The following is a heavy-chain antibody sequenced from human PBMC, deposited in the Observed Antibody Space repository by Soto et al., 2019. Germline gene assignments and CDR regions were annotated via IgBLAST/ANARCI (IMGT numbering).Heavy chain of an antibody. V-gene: IGHV3-49*04. CDR2: IRSKAYGGTT. CDR3: TRYLSLKKLKPTWFDP. Sequence: GGSLRLSCTASGFTFGDYAMSWVRQAPGKGLEWVGFIRSKAYGGTTEYAASVKGRFTISRDDSKSIAYLQMNSLKTEDTAVYYCTRYLSLKKLKPTWFDPWGQGTLGTVSS. D-gene: IGHD1-7*01. J-gene: IGHJ5*02. CDR1: GFTFGDYA.